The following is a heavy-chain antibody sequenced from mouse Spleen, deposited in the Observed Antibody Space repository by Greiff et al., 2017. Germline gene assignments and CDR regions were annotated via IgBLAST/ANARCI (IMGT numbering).Heavy chain of an antibody. Sequence: QVQLQQSGAELMRPGTSVMVSCKASGYAFTNYLIEWVKQRPGQGLEWIGVINPGSGGTNYNEKFKGKATLTADKSSSTAYMQLSSLTSEDSAVYFCARCGYASFAYWGQGTLVTVSA. CDR2: INPGSGGT. CDR3: ARCGYASFAY. V-gene: IGHV1-54*01. J-gene: IGHJ3*01. D-gene: IGHD1-1*02. CDR1: GYAFTNYL.